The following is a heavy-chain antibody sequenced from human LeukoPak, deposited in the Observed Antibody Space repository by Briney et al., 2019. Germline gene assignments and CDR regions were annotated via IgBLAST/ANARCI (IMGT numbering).Heavy chain of an antibody. J-gene: IGHJ4*02. CDR3: ASETYYDILTGKSYFDY. D-gene: IGHD3-9*01. CDR1: GYTFIGHY. CDR2: IIPIFGTA. Sequence: ASVKVSCKASGYTFIGHYIHWVRQAPGQGLEWMGGIIPIFGTANYAQKFQGRVTITADESTSTAYMELSSLRSEDTAVYYCASETYYDILTGKSYFDYWGQGTLVTVSS. V-gene: IGHV1-69*13.